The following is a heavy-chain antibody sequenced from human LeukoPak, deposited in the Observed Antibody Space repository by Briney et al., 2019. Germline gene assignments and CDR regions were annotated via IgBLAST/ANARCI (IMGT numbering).Heavy chain of an antibody. CDR3: ARVPGFPYGDSTYYYYGMDV. Sequence: SVKVSCKASGGTFSSYAISWVRQAPGQGLEWMGGIIPIFGTANYAQKFQGRVTITADESTSTAYMELSSLRSDDTAVYYCARVPGFPYGDSTYYYYGMDVWGQGTTVTVSS. D-gene: IGHD4-17*01. J-gene: IGHJ6*02. V-gene: IGHV1-69*13. CDR2: IIPIFGTA. CDR1: GGTFSSYA.